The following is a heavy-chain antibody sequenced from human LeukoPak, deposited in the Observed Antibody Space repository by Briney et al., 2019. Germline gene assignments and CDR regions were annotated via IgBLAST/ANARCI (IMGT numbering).Heavy chain of an antibody. CDR1: GGSISSYY. J-gene: IGHJ4*02. Sequence: PSETLSLTCTVSGGSISSYYWSWIRQPPGKGLEWIGYIYYSGSTNYNPSLKSRVTISVDTSKNQFSLKLSSVIAADTAVYYCARDHSSSGQLFDYWGQGTLVTVSS. D-gene: IGHD6-13*01. V-gene: IGHV4-59*01. CDR2: IYYSGST. CDR3: ARDHSSSGQLFDY.